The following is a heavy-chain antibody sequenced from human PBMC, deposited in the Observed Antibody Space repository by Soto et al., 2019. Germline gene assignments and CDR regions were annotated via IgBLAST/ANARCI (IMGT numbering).Heavy chain of an antibody. V-gene: IGHV1-3*01. CDR2: INAGNGNT. CDR1: GYTFTSYA. J-gene: IGHJ1*01. D-gene: IGHD3-22*01. Sequence: GASVKVSCKASGYTFTSYAMHWVRQAPGQRLEWMGWINAGNGNTKYSQKFQGRVTITRDTSASTAYMELSSLRSEDTAVYYCARVADREQPAYFKHWGQGTLVTVSS. CDR3: ARVADREQPAYFKH.